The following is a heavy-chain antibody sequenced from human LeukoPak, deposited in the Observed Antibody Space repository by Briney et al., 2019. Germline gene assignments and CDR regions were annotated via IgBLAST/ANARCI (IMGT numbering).Heavy chain of an antibody. D-gene: IGHD5-24*01. Sequence: GGSLRLSCAASGFTVSSTYMSWVRQAPGKGLEWVSVIYSGGNIYYIESVKGRFTISRDNSQNTLSLQMDSLRAEDTAIYYCARDRNWATRNWYFDLWGRGTLVTVSS. CDR1: GFTVSSTY. J-gene: IGHJ2*01. CDR2: IYSGGNI. CDR3: ARDRNWATRNWYFDL. V-gene: IGHV3-53*01.